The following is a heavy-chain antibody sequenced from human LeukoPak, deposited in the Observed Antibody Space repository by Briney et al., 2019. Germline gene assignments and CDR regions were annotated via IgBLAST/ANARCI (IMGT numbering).Heavy chain of an antibody. CDR2: IKPDGSEK. CDR3: VRGGTYWTVS. CDR1: GFVFSASY. V-gene: IGHV3-7*01. Sequence: PGGSLSLSCAASGFVFSASYMSWVRKAPGKGLEWVATIKPDGSEKYHVDSASGRFTISRDNTNDSLFLQMNSLRVDDTAVYYCVRGGTYWTVSWGQGTLVNVS. J-gene: IGHJ5*01.